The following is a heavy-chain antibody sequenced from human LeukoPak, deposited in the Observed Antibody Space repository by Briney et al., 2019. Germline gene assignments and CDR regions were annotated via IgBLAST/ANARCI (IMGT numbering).Heavy chain of an antibody. V-gene: IGHV3-30*04. CDR1: GFTFSNYV. J-gene: IGHJ4*02. Sequence: PGRSLRLSCAASGFTFSNYVIHWVRQAPGKGLEWVAVISYDGSNKYYADSVKGRFTISRDNSKNTLYLQMNSLRAGDTAVYYCARSDAYNKPTDYWSQGTLVTVSS. CDR3: ARSDAYNKPTDY. CDR2: ISYDGSNK. D-gene: IGHD5-24*01.